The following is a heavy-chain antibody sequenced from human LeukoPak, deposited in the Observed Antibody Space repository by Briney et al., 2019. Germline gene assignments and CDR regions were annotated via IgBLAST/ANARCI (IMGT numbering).Heavy chain of an antibody. CDR2: ISRYSGSI. CDR1: GFTFDDYA. J-gene: IGHJ5*02. Sequence: GGSLRLSCAASGFTFDDYAMHWVRQAPGKGLEWVSGISRYSGSIGYADSVKGRFTSSRDNAKNSLYLQMNSLRAEDTALYNCAKAGVPSSGWYGEGNWFDPWGQGTLVTVSS. D-gene: IGHD6-19*01. CDR3: AKAGVPSSGWYGEGNWFDP. V-gene: IGHV3-9*01.